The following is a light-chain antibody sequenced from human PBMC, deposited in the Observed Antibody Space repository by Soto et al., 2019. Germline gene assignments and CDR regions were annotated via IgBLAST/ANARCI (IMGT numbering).Light chain of an antibody. CDR3: QQYISFSYT. V-gene: IGKV1-5*01. CDR2: DVS. Sequence: DIQMTQSPSTLSASVGDRVSIPCRASQNVGNYLAWYQQKPGKAPKLLIYDVSSLADGDPSRFSGSGSGAEFTLTISSLQPDDFATYYCQQYISFSYTFGQGTKLETK. CDR1: QNVGNY. J-gene: IGKJ2*01.